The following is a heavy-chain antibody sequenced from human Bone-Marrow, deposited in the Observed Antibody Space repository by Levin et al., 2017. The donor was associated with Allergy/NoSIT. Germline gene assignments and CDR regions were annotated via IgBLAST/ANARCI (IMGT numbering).Heavy chain of an antibody. CDR1: GFTVSSNY. V-gene: IGHV3-53*01. CDR2: IYSGGST. CDR3: ARDGLVRGSGSPYYYDGMDV. Sequence: SGGSLRLSCAASGFTVSSNYMSWVRQAPGKGLEWVSVIYSGGSTYYADSVKGRFTISRDNSKNTLYLQMNSLRAEDTAVYYCARDGLVRGSGSPYYYDGMDVWGQGTTVTVSS. J-gene: IGHJ6*02. D-gene: IGHD3-10*01.